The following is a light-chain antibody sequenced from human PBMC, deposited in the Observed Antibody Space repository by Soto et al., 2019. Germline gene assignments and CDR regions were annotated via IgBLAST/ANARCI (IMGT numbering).Light chain of an antibody. J-gene: IGKJ4*01. Sequence: EIVMTQSPATLSVSPGERATLSCRASQSFSSNLAWYQQKPGQAPRLLIYGASTRATGIPARFSGSGSGTEFTLTISSLQSEDFALYYCQHYNNWPLTFGGGTKVDI. CDR3: QHYNNWPLT. CDR2: GAS. CDR1: QSFSSN. V-gene: IGKV3-15*01.